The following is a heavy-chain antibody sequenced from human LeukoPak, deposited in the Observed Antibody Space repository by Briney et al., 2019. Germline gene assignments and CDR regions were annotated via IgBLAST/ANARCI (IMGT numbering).Heavy chain of an antibody. D-gene: IGHD2-2*02. J-gene: IGHJ6*02. V-gene: IGHV1-18*01. Sequence: ASAKVSCKASGYTFTSYGISWVRQAPGQGLEWMGWISAYNGNTNYAQKLQGRVTMTTDTSTSTPYMELRSLRSDDTAVYYCARDHVVVPAAIGSRYYYYGMDVWGQGTTVTVSS. CDR2: ISAYNGNT. CDR3: ARDHVVVPAAIGSRYYYYGMDV. CDR1: GYTFTSYG.